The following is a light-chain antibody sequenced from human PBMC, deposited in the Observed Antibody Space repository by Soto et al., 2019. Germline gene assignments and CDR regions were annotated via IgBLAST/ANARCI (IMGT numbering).Light chain of an antibody. CDR1: QDITNH. CDR2: DAS. Sequence: DIQMTQSPSSLSASVGDTVTITCQASQDITNHLNWYQHKPGKAPNLLIYDASHLETGVPSRFTGSGSGTYFTLTISILQSEDIATYYGQKYDGVPQFGPGTRVDF. V-gene: IGKV1-33*01. J-gene: IGKJ3*01. CDR3: QKYDGVPQ.